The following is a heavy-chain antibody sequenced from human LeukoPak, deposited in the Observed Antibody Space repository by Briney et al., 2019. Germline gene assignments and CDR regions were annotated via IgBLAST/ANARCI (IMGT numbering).Heavy chain of an antibody. V-gene: IGHV1-24*01. D-gene: IGHD6-13*01. CDR2: FDPEDGET. CDR1: GYTLTELS. J-gene: IGHJ3*02. CDR3: ATLGRYSSSWLDAFDI. Sequence: GASVKVSCKVSGYTLTELSMHWVRQAPGKGLEWMGGFDPEDGETIYAQKFQGRVTMTEDTSTDTAYMELSSLRSEDTAVYYCATLGRYSSSWLDAFDIWGQGTKVTVSS.